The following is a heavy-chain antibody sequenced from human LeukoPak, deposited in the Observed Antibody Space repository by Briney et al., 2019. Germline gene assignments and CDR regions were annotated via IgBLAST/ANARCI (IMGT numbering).Heavy chain of an antibody. CDR3: ASVRGGY. Sequence: GGSLRLSCAASGFTFSTYSMNWVRQAQGEGLEWVSYITGSSIIYYSDSVKGRFTVSRDNAKNSLYLQMSSLRAEDTAVYYCASVRGGYWGQGTLVTVSS. CDR2: ITGSSII. V-gene: IGHV3-48*01. J-gene: IGHJ4*02. CDR1: GFTFSTYS. D-gene: IGHD3-16*01.